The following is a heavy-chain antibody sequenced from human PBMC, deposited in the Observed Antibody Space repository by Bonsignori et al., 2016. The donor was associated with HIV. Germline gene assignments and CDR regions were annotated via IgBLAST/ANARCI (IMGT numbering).Heavy chain of an antibody. J-gene: IGHJ6*03. D-gene: IGHD3-3*01. V-gene: IGHV1-46*01. CDR2: INPSGGAT. CDR3: AREGGRYYDPCIGNQNCDYYFMDV. Sequence: WVRQAPGQGLEWMGIINPSGGATTYAQIFQGRVTMTSDTSATTVHMELSGLRSEDTAVYYCAREGGRYYDPCIGNQNCDYYFMDVWGKGTTVTVSS.